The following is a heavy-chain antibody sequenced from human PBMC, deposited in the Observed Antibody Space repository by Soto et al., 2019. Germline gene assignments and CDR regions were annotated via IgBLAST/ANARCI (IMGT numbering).Heavy chain of an antibody. CDR2: INAGNGNT. CDR3: ARVGYYYDSSGLRAEYFQH. J-gene: IGHJ1*01. V-gene: IGHV1-3*01. Sequence: GASVKVSCKASGYTFTSYAMHWVRQAPGQRLEWMGWINAGNGNTKYSQKFQGRVTITRDTSASTAYMELSSLRSEDTAVYYCARVGYYYDSSGLRAEYFQHWGQGTLVTVSS. CDR1: GYTFTSYA. D-gene: IGHD3-22*01.